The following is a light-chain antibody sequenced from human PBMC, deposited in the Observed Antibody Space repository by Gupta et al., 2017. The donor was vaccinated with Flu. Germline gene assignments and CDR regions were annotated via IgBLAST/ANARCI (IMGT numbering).Light chain of an antibody. V-gene: IGLV1-51*02. J-gene: IGLJ3*02. Sequence: QSVLTQPPSLSAATGQRVTISSPGRSSNIGDHYVSCYQQVPGTAPKLLIYENNQRPSGIPDRFSCSKSGTSATLGITGLQTGDEADYYCATWDASLSAGVFGGGTKLSV. CDR2: ENN. CDR1: SSNIGDHY. CDR3: ATWDASLSAGV.